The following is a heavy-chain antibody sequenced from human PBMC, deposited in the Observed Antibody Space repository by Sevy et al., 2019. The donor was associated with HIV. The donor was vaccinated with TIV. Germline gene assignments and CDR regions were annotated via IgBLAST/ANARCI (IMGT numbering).Heavy chain of an antibody. CDR3: ARGATFYSDSSGRVLSVLGAFDI. CDR1: GFTVSSNY. V-gene: IGHV3-53*01. Sequence: GGSLRLSCAASGFTVSSNYMSWVRQAPGKGLEWVSIIFSGGGTYYADSVQGRFTISRDNSKNMVYLQMNILRAEDTAVFYRARGATFYSDSSGRVLSVLGAFDIWGRGTMVTVSS. J-gene: IGHJ3*02. CDR2: IFSGGGT. D-gene: IGHD3-22*01.